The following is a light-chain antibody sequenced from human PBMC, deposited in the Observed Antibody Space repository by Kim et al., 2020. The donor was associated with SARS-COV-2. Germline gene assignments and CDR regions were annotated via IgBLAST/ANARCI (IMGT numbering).Light chain of an antibody. CDR1: QSVLYRANYKNY. CDR3: QQYYSTPYT. CDR2: WAS. Sequence: EIVMTQSPDSLAVSLGERATINCKSSQSVLYRANYKNYLAWYQQKPGQPPKLLIYWASTRESGVPDRFSGSGSGTDFTLTISSLQAEDVAVYYCQQYYSTPYTCGQGTKLEI. J-gene: IGKJ2*01. V-gene: IGKV4-1*01.